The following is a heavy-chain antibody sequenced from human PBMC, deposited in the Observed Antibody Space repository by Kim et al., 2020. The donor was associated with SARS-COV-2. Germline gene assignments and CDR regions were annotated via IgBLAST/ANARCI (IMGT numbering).Heavy chain of an antibody. V-gene: IGHV1-18*01. J-gene: IGHJ4*02. CDR1: GYTFTNYG. CDR3: ARWDTTKTTLLDS. D-gene: IGHD5-18*01. CDR2: TSPSNGNT. Sequence: ASVKVSCKASGYTFTNYGISWVRLAAGQGLEWLGWTSPSNGNTKYAQKVRDRVTLTTDTSTKTVYLDLRGLTSDDTGVYYCARWDTTKTTLLDSCGQGT.